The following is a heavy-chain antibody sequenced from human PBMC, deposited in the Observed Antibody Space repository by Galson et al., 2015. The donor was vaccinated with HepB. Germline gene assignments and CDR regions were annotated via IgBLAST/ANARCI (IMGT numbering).Heavy chain of an antibody. CDR2: ISYDGSNN. Sequence: SLRLSCAASGFTVSNYAVHWVRQAPGKGLEWVAVISYDGSNNYYADSVKGRFTISRDNSKNTLYLQMNSLRTEDTSVYYCARHDSSGYYLDYWGQGTLVTVSS. D-gene: IGHD3-22*01. V-gene: IGHV3-30-3*01. CDR1: GFTVSNYA. J-gene: IGHJ4*02. CDR3: ARHDSSGYYLDY.